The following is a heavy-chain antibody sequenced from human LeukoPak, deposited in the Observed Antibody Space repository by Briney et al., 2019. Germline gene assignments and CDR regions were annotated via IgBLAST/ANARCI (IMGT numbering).Heavy chain of an antibody. D-gene: IGHD6-13*01. V-gene: IGHV1-18*01. J-gene: IGHJ4*02. CDR3: ARVLGGGSGWYLLSPHFDY. CDR2: ISAYNGNT. Sequence: APVKVSCKASGYTFTSYGISWVRQAPGQGLEWMGWISAYNGNTNYAQKLQGRVTMTTDTSTSTAYMELRSLRSDDTAVYYCARVLGGGSGWYLLSPHFDYWGQGTLVTVSS. CDR1: GYTFTSYG.